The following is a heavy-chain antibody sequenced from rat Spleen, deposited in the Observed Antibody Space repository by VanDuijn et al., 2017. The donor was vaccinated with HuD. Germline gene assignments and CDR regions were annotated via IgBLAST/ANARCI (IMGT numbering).Heavy chain of an antibody. Sequence: EVQLVESDGGLVQPGRSLKLSCAASGFTFSDYYMAWVRQAPTKGLEWVATISYDGSSTYYRDSVKGRFTISRDNAKSTLYLQMDSLRSEDTATYYCAKGQLLGSYYYVMDAWGQGASVTVSS. D-gene: IGHD1-10*01. CDR1: GFTFSDYY. J-gene: IGHJ4*01. CDR3: AKGQLLGSYYYVMDA. CDR2: ISYDGSST. V-gene: IGHV5-29*01.